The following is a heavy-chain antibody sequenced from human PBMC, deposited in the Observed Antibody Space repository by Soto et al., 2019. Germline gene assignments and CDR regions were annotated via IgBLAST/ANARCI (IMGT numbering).Heavy chain of an antibody. CDR1: GGSFSGYY. V-gene: IGHV4-34*01. Sequence: QVQLQQWGAGLLKPSETLSLTCAVYGGSFSGYYWSWIRQPPGKGLEWIGEINHSGSTNYNPSLKRRVTISVDTSKNQCSLKLSSVTAADTAVYYCARCSVLGGAPFDYWGQGTLVTVSS. CDR2: INHSGST. D-gene: IGHD3-16*01. J-gene: IGHJ4*02. CDR3: ARCSVLGGAPFDY.